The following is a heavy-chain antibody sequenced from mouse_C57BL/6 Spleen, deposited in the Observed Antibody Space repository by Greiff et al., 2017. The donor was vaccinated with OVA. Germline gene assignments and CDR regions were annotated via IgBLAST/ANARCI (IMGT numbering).Heavy chain of an antibody. V-gene: IGHV5-4*01. CDR3: AREGLGGYSLFAY. CDR2: ISDGGSYT. CDR1: GFTFSSYA. D-gene: IGHD2-3*01. Sequence: EVQLVESGGGLVKPGGSLKLSCAASGFTFSSYALSWVRQTPDKRLEWVATISDGGSYTYYPDNVKGRFTISRDNAKNNLYLQMSHLKSEDTAMYYCAREGLGGYSLFAYWGQGTLVTVSA. J-gene: IGHJ3*01.